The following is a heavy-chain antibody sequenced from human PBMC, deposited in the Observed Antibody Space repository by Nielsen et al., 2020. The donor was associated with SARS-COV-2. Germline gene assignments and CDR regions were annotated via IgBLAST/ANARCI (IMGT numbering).Heavy chain of an antibody. Sequence: WIRQPPGKGLEWIGYIYYSGSTNYNPSLKSRVTISVDTSKNQFSLKLSSVTAADTAVYYCARMATVETYYYGSGSYLPLPRDAFDIWGQGTMVTVSS. D-gene: IGHD3-10*01. V-gene: IGHV4-59*01. J-gene: IGHJ3*02. CDR2: IYYSGST. CDR3: ARMATVETYYYGSGSYLPLPRDAFDI.